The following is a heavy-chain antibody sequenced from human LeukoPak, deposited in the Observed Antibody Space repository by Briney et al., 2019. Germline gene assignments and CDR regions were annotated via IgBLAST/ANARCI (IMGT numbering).Heavy chain of an antibody. CDR2: ISSSSSYT. Sequence: AGGSLRLSCAASGFTVSNNYMSWVRQAPGKGLEWVSYISSSSSYTNYADSVKGRFTISRDNAKNSLYLQMNSLRAEDTAVYYCASGRYSNYFDYWGQGTLVTVSS. D-gene: IGHD4-11*01. V-gene: IGHV3-11*06. CDR1: GFTVSNNY. J-gene: IGHJ4*02. CDR3: ASGRYSNYFDY.